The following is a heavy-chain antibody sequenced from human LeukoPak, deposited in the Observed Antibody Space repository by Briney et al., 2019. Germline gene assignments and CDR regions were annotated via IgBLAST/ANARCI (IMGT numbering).Heavy chain of an antibody. CDR3: CAESEYGAHDY. V-gene: IGHV4-4*02. Sequence: PSGTLSLTCAVSGGSISSNNWWRWVRQPPGKGLEWIGEIYHSGSTNYNPSLKSRVSISVDTPKSQFSLKLKSVSAADTAVYYCCAESEYGAHDYWGQGTLVIVSS. J-gene: IGHJ4*02. CDR1: GGSISSNNW. D-gene: IGHD4/OR15-4a*01. CDR2: IYHSGST.